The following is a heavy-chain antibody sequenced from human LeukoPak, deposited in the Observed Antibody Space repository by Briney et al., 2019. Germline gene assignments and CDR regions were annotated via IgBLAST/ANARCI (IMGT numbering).Heavy chain of an antibody. J-gene: IGHJ4*02. CDR3: ARRDCSGGSCYPQPVDY. Sequence: SETLSLTCTVSGGSISSSSYYWGWIRQPPGKGLEWIGSIYYSGSTYYNPSLKSRVTISVDTSKNQFSLKLSSVTAADTAVYYCARRDCSGGSCYPQPVDYWGQGTLVTVSS. CDR1: GGSISSSSYY. CDR2: IYYSGST. D-gene: IGHD2-15*01. V-gene: IGHV4-39*01.